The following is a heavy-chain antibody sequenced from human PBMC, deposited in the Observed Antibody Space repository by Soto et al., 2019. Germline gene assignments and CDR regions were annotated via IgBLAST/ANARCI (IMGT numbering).Heavy chain of an antibody. J-gene: IGHJ4*02. CDR3: ARESRYCSGGSCYFLPGIDY. Sequence: ASVKVSCKASGYTFTSYAMHWVRQAPGQRLEWMGWINAGNGNTKYSQKFQGRVTITRDTSASTAYLELSSLRSEDTAVYYCARESRYCSGGSCYFLPGIDYWGQGTLVTVSS. D-gene: IGHD2-15*01. V-gene: IGHV1-3*01. CDR2: INAGNGNT. CDR1: GYTFTSYA.